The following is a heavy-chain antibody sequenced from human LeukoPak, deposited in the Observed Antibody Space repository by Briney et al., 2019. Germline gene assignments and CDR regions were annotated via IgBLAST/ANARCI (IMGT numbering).Heavy chain of an antibody. Sequence: GGSLRLSCAASGFTFSSYWMHWVRQAPGKGLVWVSRINSDGSSTSYADSVKGRFTISRDNAKNTLYLQMDSLRAEDTAVYYCARGAMVRGVIGNWGQGTLVTVSS. V-gene: IGHV3-74*01. CDR1: GFTFSSYW. D-gene: IGHD3-10*01. CDR2: INSDGSST. CDR3: ARGAMVRGVIGN. J-gene: IGHJ4*02.